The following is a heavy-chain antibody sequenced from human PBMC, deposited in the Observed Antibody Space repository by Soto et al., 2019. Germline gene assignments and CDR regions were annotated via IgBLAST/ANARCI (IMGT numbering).Heavy chain of an antibody. J-gene: IGHJ4*02. D-gene: IGHD3-22*01. CDR3: ATAPSYYHDSSGYPKTLVDY. V-gene: IGHV1-24*01. CDR2: FDPEDGET. Sequence: ASVKISCKVSGYTLTKLSMDWVRQAPGKGLEWMGGFDPEDGETIYAQKFQGRVTMTEDTSTDTAYMELSSLRSEDTAVYYCATAPSYYHDSSGYPKTLVDYWGQGTLVTVSS. CDR1: GYTLTKLS.